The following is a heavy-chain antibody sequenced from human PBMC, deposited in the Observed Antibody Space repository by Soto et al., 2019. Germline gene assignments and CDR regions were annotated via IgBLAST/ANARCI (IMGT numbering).Heavy chain of an antibody. J-gene: IGHJ4*02. Sequence: SETLSLTCTVSGGSVSSGSYYWSWIRQPPGKGLEWIGYIYYSGSTNYNPSLKSRVTISVDTSKNQFSLKLSSVTAADTAVYYCARDRDYYDSSGYYPFFDYWGQGTLVTVSS. CDR3: ARDRDYYDSSGYYPFFDY. D-gene: IGHD3-22*01. V-gene: IGHV4-61*01. CDR1: GGSVSSGSYY. CDR2: IYYSGST.